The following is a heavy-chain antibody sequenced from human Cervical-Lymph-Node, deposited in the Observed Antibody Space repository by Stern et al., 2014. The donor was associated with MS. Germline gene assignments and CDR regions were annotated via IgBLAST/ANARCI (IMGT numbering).Heavy chain of an antibody. CDR3: AKEVVVAATGYGLDV. CDR2: TSFDGSNK. V-gene: IGHV3-30*15. Sequence: QLVESGGGVVQPGRSLRLSCASSGFIFSTYTMHWVRQAPGKGLEWVAVTSFDGSNKNYADSVKGRFTISRDNSKNTLYLQMSSLRAEDTAVYYCAKEVVVAATGYGLDVWGQGTTVTVSS. CDR1: GFIFSTYT. J-gene: IGHJ6*02. D-gene: IGHD2-15*01.